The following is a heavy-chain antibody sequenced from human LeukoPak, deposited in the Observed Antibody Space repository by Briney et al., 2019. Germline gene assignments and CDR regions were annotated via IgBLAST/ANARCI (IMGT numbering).Heavy chain of an antibody. D-gene: IGHD3-16*01. V-gene: IGHV3-33*06. J-gene: IGHJ2*01. Sequence: GGSLRLSCAASGFTFSNFAIHWVRQAPGKGLEWVAVVWYDGSSTYYADPVKGRFTVSRDNSKSILYLQMNSLRAEDTAVYYCAKPATYDWFFDLWGRGTLVTVSS. CDR2: VWYDGSST. CDR1: GFTFSNFA. CDR3: AKPATYDWFFDL.